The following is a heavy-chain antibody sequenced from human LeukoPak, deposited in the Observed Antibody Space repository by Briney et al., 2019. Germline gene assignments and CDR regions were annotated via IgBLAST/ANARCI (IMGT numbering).Heavy chain of an antibody. Sequence: ASVKDSCKASGGTFSSYAISWVRQAPGQGLEWMGRIIPILGIANYAQKFQGRVTITADKSTCTAYMELSSLRSEDTAVYYCASSSRDSSGTFDYWGQGTLVTVSS. CDR1: GGTFSSYA. V-gene: IGHV1-69*04. CDR2: IIPILGIA. CDR3: ASSSRDSSGTFDY. D-gene: IGHD3-22*01. J-gene: IGHJ4*02.